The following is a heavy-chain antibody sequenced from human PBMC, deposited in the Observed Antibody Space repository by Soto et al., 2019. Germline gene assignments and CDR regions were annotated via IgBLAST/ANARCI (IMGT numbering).Heavy chain of an antibody. CDR2: ISYDGSNK. CDR1: GFTFSSYA. CDR3: ARVGVGSSLTPLFDL. Sequence: QVQLVESGGGVVQPGRSLRLSCAASGFTFSSYAMHWVRQAPGKGLEWVAVISYDGSNKYYADSVKGRFTISRDNSKNTLYLQMNSLRAEDTAVYYCARVGVGSSLTPLFDLWGRVTLVTVSS. J-gene: IGHJ2*01. V-gene: IGHV3-30-3*01. D-gene: IGHD1-20*01.